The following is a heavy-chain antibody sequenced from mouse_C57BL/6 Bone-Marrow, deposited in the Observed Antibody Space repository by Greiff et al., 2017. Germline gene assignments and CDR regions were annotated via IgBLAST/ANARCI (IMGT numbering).Heavy chain of an antibody. CDR2: IHPSDSET. CDR1: GYTFTSYR. CDR3: AIYRWLLHYFDY. Sequence: VQLQQPGAELVKPGASVKVSCKASGYTFTSYRMHWVKQRPGQGLEWIGRIHPSDSETNYNQKFKGKATLTVDKSSSTAYMQLSSLTSEDSAVYYCAIYRWLLHYFDYWGQGTTLTVSS. D-gene: IGHD2-3*01. V-gene: IGHV1-74*01. J-gene: IGHJ2*01.